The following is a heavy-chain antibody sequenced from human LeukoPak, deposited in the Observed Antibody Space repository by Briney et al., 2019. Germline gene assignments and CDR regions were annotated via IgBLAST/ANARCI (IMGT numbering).Heavy chain of an antibody. CDR1: GGSLSSINW. V-gene: IGHV4-4*01. CDR3: ARGRWLPNAFDI. CDR2: VYYSGRT. Sequence: PETLSLTCAVSGGSLSSINWWSWSRQPPGKGREWIGYVYYSGRTDYNPSLKSRVTISVDTSKPQFYMKLKSVTAADTAVYFCARGRWLPNAFDIWGQGTMVTVFS. D-gene: IGHD5-24*01. J-gene: IGHJ3*02.